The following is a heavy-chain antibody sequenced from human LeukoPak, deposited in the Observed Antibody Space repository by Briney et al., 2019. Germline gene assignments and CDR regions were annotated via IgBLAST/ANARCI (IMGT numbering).Heavy chain of an antibody. D-gene: IGHD3-22*01. J-gene: IGHJ3*02. CDR1: GFTFSSYS. CDR2: ISSSSSYI. CDR3: ARDRAAYYYDSSGLLSGAFDI. Sequence: GGSLRLSCAASGFTFSSYSMNWVRQAPGKGLEWVSSISSSSSYIYYADSVKGRFAISRDNAKNSLYLQMNSLRAEDTAVYYCARDRAAYYYDSSGLLSGAFDIWGQGTMVTVSS. V-gene: IGHV3-21*01.